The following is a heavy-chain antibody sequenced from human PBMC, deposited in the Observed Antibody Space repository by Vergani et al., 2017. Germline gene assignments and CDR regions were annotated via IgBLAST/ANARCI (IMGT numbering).Heavy chain of an antibody. V-gene: IGHV3-33*01. D-gene: IGHD1-26*01. J-gene: IGHJ3*02. CDR2: IWYDGSNK. CDR3: VREYSGSNMDAFEI. CDR1: GFTFSLYG. Sequence: QVQLVESGGGVVQPGRSLRLSCAASGFTFSLYGMHWVRQAPGKGLEWVAVIWYDGSNKYYADSVKGRVTISRDTSKNTLYLQMNSLRSEDTAVYYCVREYSGSNMDAFEIWGQGTMVTVSS.